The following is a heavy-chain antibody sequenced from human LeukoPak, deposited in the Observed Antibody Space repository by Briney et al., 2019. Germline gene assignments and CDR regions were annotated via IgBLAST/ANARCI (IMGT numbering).Heavy chain of an antibody. CDR3: AGRSSGYPY. V-gene: IGHV4-38-2*02. J-gene: IGHJ4*02. CDR1: GYSISSGYY. CDR2: IYHSGST. D-gene: IGHD3-22*01. Sequence: SETLSLTCTVSGYSISSGYYWGWIRQPPGKGLEWIGSIYHSGSTYYNPSLKSRVTISVDTSKNQFSLKLSSVTAADTAVYYCAGRSSGYPYWGQGTLVTVSS.